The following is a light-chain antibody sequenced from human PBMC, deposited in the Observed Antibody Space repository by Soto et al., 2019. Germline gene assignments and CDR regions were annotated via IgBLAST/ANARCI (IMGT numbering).Light chain of an antibody. J-gene: IGLJ3*02. Sequence: QPVLTQSPSASASLGASVKLTCTLSSGHSSYAIAWHQQQPEKGPRYLMKLSSDGSHSKGDEIPDRFSGSSSGAERYLTISSLQSEDEADYYCQTWGTGIPVFGGGTKLTVL. CDR1: SGHSSYA. CDR2: LSSDGSH. V-gene: IGLV4-69*01. CDR3: QTWGTGIPV.